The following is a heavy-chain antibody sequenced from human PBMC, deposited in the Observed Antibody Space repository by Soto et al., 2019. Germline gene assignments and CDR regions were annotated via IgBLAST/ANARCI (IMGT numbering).Heavy chain of an antibody. J-gene: IGHJ5*02. Sequence: SETLSLTCAVSGGSISSGGYSWSWIRQPPGKGLEWIGYIYHSGSTYYNPSLKSRVTISVDRSKNQFSPKLSSVTAADTAVYYCARGRIAAAGTTTGGWFDPWGQGTLVTVSS. CDR1: GGSISSGGYS. CDR2: IYHSGST. V-gene: IGHV4-30-2*01. CDR3: ARGRIAAAGTTTGGWFDP. D-gene: IGHD6-13*01.